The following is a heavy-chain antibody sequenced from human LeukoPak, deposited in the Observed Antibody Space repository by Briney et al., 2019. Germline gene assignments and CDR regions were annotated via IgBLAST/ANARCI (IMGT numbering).Heavy chain of an antibody. CDR2: IYYSGST. D-gene: IGHD2-15*01. J-gene: IGHJ4*02. Sequence: SETLSLTCIVSGGSFSNYYWSWIRQPPGKGLEWIGYIYYSGSTNYNPSLKSRVTISVDTSKNHLSLNLSSVTAADTAVYYCAKELGYCSGGSCYPFDYWGQGTLVTVSS. V-gene: IGHV4-59*12. CDR3: AKELGYCSGGSCYPFDY. CDR1: GGSFSNYY.